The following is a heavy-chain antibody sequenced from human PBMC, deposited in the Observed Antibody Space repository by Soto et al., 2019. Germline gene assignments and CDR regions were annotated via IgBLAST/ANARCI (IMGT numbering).Heavy chain of an antibody. V-gene: IGHV3-30*18. CDR1: GFTFSSYW. Sequence: PVGSLRLSCAASGFTFSSYWMSWVRQAPGKGLVWVTVISYDGSHKYYADSVKGRFTISRDNSKNTVYLEMNSLRDEDTAVYYCAKRRGDHSNYSWGIDVWGQGTTVTVSS. CDR3: AKRRGDHSNYSWGIDV. CDR2: ISYDGSHK. J-gene: IGHJ6*02. D-gene: IGHD4-4*01.